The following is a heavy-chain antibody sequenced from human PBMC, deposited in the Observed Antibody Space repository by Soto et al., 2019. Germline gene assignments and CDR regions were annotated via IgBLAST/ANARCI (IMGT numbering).Heavy chain of an antibody. Sequence: ASVKVSCKASGYTFTSYGISWVRQAPGQGLEWMGWTSAYNGNTNYAQKLQGRVTMTTDTSTSTAYMELRSLRSDDTAVYYCARDLEVPYYDFWSGYPPGVSAYYYGMDVWGQGTTVTVSS. D-gene: IGHD3-3*01. CDR2: TSAYNGNT. CDR3: ARDLEVPYYDFWSGYPPGVSAYYYGMDV. CDR1: GYTFTSYG. J-gene: IGHJ6*02. V-gene: IGHV1-18*04.